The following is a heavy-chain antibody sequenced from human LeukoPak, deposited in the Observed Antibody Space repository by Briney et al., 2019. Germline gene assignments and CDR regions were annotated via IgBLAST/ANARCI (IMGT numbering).Heavy chain of an antibody. CDR2: IYTSGST. Sequence: PSETLSLTCTVSGGSISSYYWSWIRQPAGKGLEWIGRIYTSGSTNYNPSLKSRVTMSVDTSKNQFSLKLSSVTAADTAVYYCAREVYDILTSYYSVMESWFDPWGQGTLVNVSS. CDR1: GGSISSYY. CDR3: AREVYDILTSYYSVMESWFDP. J-gene: IGHJ5*02. V-gene: IGHV4-4*07. D-gene: IGHD3-9*01.